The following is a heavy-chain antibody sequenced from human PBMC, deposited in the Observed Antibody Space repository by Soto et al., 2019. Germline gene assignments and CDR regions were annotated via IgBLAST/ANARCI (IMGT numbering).Heavy chain of an antibody. CDR1: GFTFSSYA. CDR3: ARYIPGVRYYGMDV. V-gene: IGHV3-23*01. D-gene: IGHD2-2*01. CDR2: IGESGTPT. J-gene: IGHJ6*02. Sequence: EVQLLESGGGLVQRGGSLRLSCAASGFTFSSYAMKWVRQAPGKGLEWVSLIGESGTPTYYADSVKGRFTISRDNSGNTLFLEMYGLRAEDTAVYYCARYIPGVRYYGMDVWGQGTTVTVSS.